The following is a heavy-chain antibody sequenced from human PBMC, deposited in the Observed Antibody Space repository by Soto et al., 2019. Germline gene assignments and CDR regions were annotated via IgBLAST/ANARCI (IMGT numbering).Heavy chain of an antibody. CDR2: IHYSGST. CDR1: GGSISSYS. V-gene: IGHV4-59*12. J-gene: IGHJ6*02. Sequence: SETLSLTCTVSGGSISSYSWSWIRQSPGKGLEWIGYIHYSGSTNYNPSLKSRVTMSVDTSKNQFSLKLSSVTAADTAVYYCARVGASEGYYYGMDVWGQGTTVTVSS. CDR3: ARVGASEGYYYGMDV. D-gene: IGHD1-26*01.